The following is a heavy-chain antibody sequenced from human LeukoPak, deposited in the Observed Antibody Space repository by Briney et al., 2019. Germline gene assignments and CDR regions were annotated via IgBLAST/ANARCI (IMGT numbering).Heavy chain of an antibody. D-gene: IGHD3-22*01. CDR1: GGSISSYY. CDR2: IYYSGST. CDR3: ARVYFHESRRIDI. Sequence: SETLSLTCTVSGGSISSYYWSWIRQPPGKGLEWIGYIYYSGSTNYNPSLKSRVTISVDTSKNQFSLKLSSVTAADTAVYYCARVYFHESRRIDIWGQGTMVTVSS. V-gene: IGHV4-59*01. J-gene: IGHJ3*02.